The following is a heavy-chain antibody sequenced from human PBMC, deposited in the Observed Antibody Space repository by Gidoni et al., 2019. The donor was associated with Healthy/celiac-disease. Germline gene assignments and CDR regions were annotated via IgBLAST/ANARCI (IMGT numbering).Heavy chain of an antibody. Sequence: QVQLQESGPGLVKPSETLSLTCTVSGGSLSSGSYYWSWIRQPPGKGLEWIGYIYYSGSTNYNPSLKSRVTISVDTSKNQFSLKLSSVTAADTAVYYCARDYPLPNYYYYYYMDVWGKGTTVTVSS. CDR2: IYYSGST. CDR3: ARDYPLPNYYYYYYMDV. V-gene: IGHV4-61*01. J-gene: IGHJ6*03. CDR1: GGSLSSGSYY.